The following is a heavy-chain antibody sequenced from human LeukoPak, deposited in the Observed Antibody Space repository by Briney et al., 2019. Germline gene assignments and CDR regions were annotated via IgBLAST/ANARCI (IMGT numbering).Heavy chain of an antibody. CDR3: ARSFHSSSWYAYYYYYMDV. J-gene: IGHJ6*03. D-gene: IGHD6-13*01. CDR2: LYYSGST. V-gene: IGHV4-59*01. CDR1: GGSISSCY. Sequence: PSETLSLTCNVSGGSISSCYWSWIRQPPGKGLEWIGYLYYSGSTNYNPSLKSRVTISVDTSKNQFSLKLSSVTAADTAVYYCARSFHSSSWYAYYYYYMDVWGKGTTVTISS.